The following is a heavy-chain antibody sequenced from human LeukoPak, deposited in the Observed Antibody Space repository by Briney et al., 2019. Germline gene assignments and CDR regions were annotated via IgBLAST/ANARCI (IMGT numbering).Heavy chain of an antibody. J-gene: IGHJ6*03. V-gene: IGHV4-34*01. CDR2: INHSGST. CDR1: GGSFSGYY. Sequence: SQTLTLTCAVYGGSFSGYYWSWIRQPPGKGLEWIGEINHSGSTNYNPSLKSRLTISVDTSKNQFSLKLSSVTAADTAVYYCARGYYDFWSGYSGYYYMDVWGKGTTVTVSS. CDR3: ARGYYDFWSGYSGYYYMDV. D-gene: IGHD3-3*01.